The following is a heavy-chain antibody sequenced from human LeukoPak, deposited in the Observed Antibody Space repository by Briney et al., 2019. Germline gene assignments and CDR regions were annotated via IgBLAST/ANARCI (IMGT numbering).Heavy chain of an antibody. CDR2: IYYSGST. J-gene: IGHJ4*02. CDR3: ARISGFSSGWVFDF. Sequence: PSETLSLTCTVSGGSISSSSYYWGWIRQPPGKGLEWIGSIYYSGSTNYNPSLKSRVTISVDTSEQFSLKLSSVTAADTAVYYCARISGFSSGWVFDFWGQGILVTVSS. CDR1: GGSISSSSYY. V-gene: IGHV4-39*07. D-gene: IGHD6-19*01.